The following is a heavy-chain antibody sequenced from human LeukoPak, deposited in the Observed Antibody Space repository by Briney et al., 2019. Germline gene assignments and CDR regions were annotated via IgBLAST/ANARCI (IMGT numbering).Heavy chain of an antibody. V-gene: IGHV4-4*02. CDR3: TRVSLRWFDP. CDR1: GGSISSGNW. CDR2: VYPSGST. Sequence: SETLSLTCAVSGGSISSGNWWSWIRQPPGKGLQWIGEVYPSGSTNYNPSPKSRVTMSVDKSKNQFSLNLTSVTAADTAVYYCTRVSLRWFDPWGQGTLVTVSS. J-gene: IGHJ5*02.